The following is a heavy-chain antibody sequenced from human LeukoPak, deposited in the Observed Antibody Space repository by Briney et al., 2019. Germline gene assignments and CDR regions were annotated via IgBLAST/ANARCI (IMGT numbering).Heavy chain of an antibody. V-gene: IGHV4-39*01. CDR3: ARHRSPGELLKDFDY. D-gene: IGHD3-10*01. CDR2: IYYSGST. J-gene: IGHJ4*02. Sequence: SETLSLTCTVSGGSISSSSYYWGWIRQPPGKGLEWIGSIYYSGSTYYNPSLKSRVTISVDTSKNQFSLKLSSVTAADTAVYYCARHRSPGELLKDFDYWGQGTLVTVSS. CDR1: GGSISSSSYY.